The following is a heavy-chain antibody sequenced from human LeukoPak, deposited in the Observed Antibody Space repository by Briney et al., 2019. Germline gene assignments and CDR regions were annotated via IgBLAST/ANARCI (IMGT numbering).Heavy chain of an antibody. CDR3: ARGLFGVINPTDY. CDR2: ISSSGTYL. Sequence: GGSLRLSCAASGFTFSNYAMHWVRQAPGKGLEWVSSISSSGTYLYYADPVKGRFTISRDNAKDSLYLQMNSLRVEDTAVYFCARGLFGVINPTDYWGQGTLVTVSS. CDR1: GFTFSNYA. D-gene: IGHD3-3*01. J-gene: IGHJ4*02. V-gene: IGHV3-21*01.